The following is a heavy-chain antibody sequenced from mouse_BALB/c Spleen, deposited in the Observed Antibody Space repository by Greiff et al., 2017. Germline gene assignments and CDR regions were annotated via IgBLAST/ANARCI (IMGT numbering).Heavy chain of an antibody. J-gene: IGHJ4*01. Sequence: VQGVESGPGLVAPSQSLSITCTVSGFSLTSYGVHWVRQPPGKGLEWLGVIWAGGSTNYNSALMSRLRISKDNSKSQVFLKMNSLQTDDTAMYYCAGDLGYYGSSYDYAMDYWGQGTSVTVSS. D-gene: IGHD1-1*01. CDR2: IWAGGST. CDR3: AGDLGYYGSSYDYAMDY. CDR1: GFSLTSYG. V-gene: IGHV2-9*02.